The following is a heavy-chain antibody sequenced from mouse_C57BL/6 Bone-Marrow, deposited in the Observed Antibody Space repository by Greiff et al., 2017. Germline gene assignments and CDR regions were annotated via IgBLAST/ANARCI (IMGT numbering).Heavy chain of an antibody. D-gene: IGHD4-1*01. CDR1: GYSITSGYY. V-gene: IGHV3-6*01. Sequence: EVKLMESGPGLVKPSQSLSLTCSVTGYSITSGYYWNWIRQFPGNKLEWMGYISYDGSNNYNPSLKNRISITRDTSKNQFFLKLNSVTTEDTATXYCAKERLTGTGAWFAYWGQGTLVTVSA. J-gene: IGHJ3*01. CDR3: AKERLTGTGAWFAY. CDR2: ISYDGSN.